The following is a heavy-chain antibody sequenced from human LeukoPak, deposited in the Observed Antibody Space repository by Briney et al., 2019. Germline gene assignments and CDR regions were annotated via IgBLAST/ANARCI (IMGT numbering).Heavy chain of an antibody. CDR3: AKDGNWARFEN. Sequence: GGTLRLSCAASGFAFSNYGMNWVRQAPGKGLEWVSGITGSGSTTYYAESVKGRFTISRDNSKNTLYLQMNSPRAEDTAAYYCAKDGNWARFENWGQGTLVTVSS. CDR1: GFAFSNYG. V-gene: IGHV3-23*01. CDR2: ITGSGSTT. D-gene: IGHD7-27*01. J-gene: IGHJ4*02.